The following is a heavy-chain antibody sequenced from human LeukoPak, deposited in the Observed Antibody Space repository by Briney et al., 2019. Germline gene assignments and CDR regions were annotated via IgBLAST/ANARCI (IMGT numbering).Heavy chain of an antibody. J-gene: IGHJ4*02. Sequence: GESLKISCKGSGYSFTSYWIGWVRQMPGKGLEWMGIIYPGDSDTRYSPSFQGQVTISADKSISTAYLQWSSLKASDTAMYYCARGYCSGGSCYARGYFDYWGQGTLVTVSS. D-gene: IGHD2-15*01. CDR2: IYPGDSDT. CDR3: ARGYCSGGSCYARGYFDY. CDR1: GYSFTSYW. V-gene: IGHV5-51*01.